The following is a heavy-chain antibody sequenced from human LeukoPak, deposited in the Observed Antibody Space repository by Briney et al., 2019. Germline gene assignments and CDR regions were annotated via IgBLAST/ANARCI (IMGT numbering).Heavy chain of an antibody. CDR3: AKSDYYDSSGHPSSFDY. J-gene: IGHJ4*02. CDR2: INTVASYI. D-gene: IGHD3-22*01. Sequence: GGSLRLSCAASGLTFSSFSFNWVRQGPGKGLEWVSSINTVASYIYYADSVKGRFTISRDNSKNTLYLQMNSLRVEDTAIYYCAKSDYYDSSGHPSSFDYWGQGTLVTVSS. V-gene: IGHV3-21*04. CDR1: GLTFSSFS.